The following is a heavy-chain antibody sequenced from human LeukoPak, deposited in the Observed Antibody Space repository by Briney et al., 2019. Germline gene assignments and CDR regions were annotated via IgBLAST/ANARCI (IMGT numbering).Heavy chain of an antibody. V-gene: IGHV4-34*01. CDR2: INHSGST. CDR1: GGSFSRYS. Sequence: SETLSLTCAVYGGSFSRYSWSWIRQPPGKGLEWIGEINHSGSTNYNPSLKSRVTISVDTSKDQFSLNLSSVTAADTAVYYCARTPLYSSTSNWFDLWGQGTLVTVS. CDR3: ARTPLYSSTSNWFDL. D-gene: IGHD6-19*01. J-gene: IGHJ5*02.